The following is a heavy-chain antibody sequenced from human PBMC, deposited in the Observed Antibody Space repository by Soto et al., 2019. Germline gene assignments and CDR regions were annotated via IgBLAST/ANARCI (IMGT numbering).Heavy chain of an antibody. V-gene: IGHV3-30-3*01. CDR3: ARSFFVSITVTRDSFDY. J-gene: IGHJ4*02. Sequence: QVQLVESGGGVVTPGRSLRLSCAASGFTFSSYAMHWVRQAPGKGLEWVAVISYDGSNKYYADSVKGRFTISRDNSKNTLGLQMNSLRAEETTVYYCARSFFVSITVTRDSFDYWGQGTLVTVSS. CDR1: GFTFSSYA. D-gene: IGHD4-4*01. CDR2: ISYDGSNK.